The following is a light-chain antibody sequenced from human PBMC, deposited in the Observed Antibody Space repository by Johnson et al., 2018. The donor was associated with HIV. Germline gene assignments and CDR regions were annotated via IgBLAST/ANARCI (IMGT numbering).Light chain of an antibody. V-gene: IGLV1-51*01. CDR2: DNN. J-gene: IGLJ1*01. CDR3: GTWDGSLTPGGV. CDR1: SCNIGNNY. Sequence: QFVLTQSPSVSAAPGQKVTISWSGSSCNIGNNYVSWYQQLPGTAPKLLIYDNNKRPSGNPDRFSGSKSGTSATQTNTGLQTEDEADYYCGTWDGSLTPGGVMGTGPKVTVL.